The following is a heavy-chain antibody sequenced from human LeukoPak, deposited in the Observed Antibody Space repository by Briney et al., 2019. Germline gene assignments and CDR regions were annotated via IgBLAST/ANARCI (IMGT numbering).Heavy chain of an antibody. J-gene: IGHJ4*02. CDR2: ISWNNGSI. CDR3: AKEHTYYYDSSGYSYFDY. CDR1: GFTFDDYA. V-gene: IGHV3-9*03. Sequence: GGSLRLSCAASGFTFDDYAMHWVRQAPGKGLEWVSGISWNNGSIGYADSVKGRFTISRDNAKNSLYLQMNSLRAEDMALYYCAKEHTYYYDSSGYSYFDYWGQGTLVTVSS. D-gene: IGHD3-22*01.